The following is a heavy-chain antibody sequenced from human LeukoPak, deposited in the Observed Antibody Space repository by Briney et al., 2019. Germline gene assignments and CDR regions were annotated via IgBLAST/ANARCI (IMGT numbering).Heavy chain of an antibody. CDR3: ARGRGNNQSKYRKLRRYYFDS. V-gene: IGHV1-8*01. D-gene: IGHD2/OR15-2a*01. J-gene: IGHJ4*02. CDR2: MNPNSGNT. Sequence: GASVKVSCKASGYTFTSYDINWVRQATGQGLEWMGWMNPNSGNTGYAQKFQGRVTMTRNTSISTAYMELSSLRSEDTAVYYCARGRGNNQSKYRKLRRYYFDSWGQGTLVTVSS. CDR1: GYTFTSYD.